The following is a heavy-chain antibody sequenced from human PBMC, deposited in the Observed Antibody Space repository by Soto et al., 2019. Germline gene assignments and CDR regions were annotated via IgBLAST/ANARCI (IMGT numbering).Heavy chain of an antibody. V-gene: IGHV3-30-3*01. CDR1: GFTFSSYA. D-gene: IGHD3-10*01. J-gene: IGHJ4*02. CDR2: ISYDGSNK. Sequence: QVQLVESGGGVVQPGRSLRLSCAASGFTFSSYAMHWVRQAPGKGLEWVAVISYDGSNKYYADSVKGRFNISRDNSKNTLYLQMNSLRAEDTGVYYCARDRYGSDRRFDYWGQGTLVTVSS. CDR3: ARDRYGSDRRFDY.